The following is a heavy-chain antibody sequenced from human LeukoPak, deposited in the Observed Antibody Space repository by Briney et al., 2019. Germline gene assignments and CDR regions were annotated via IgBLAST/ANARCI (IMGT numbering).Heavy chain of an antibody. D-gene: IGHD6-13*01. J-gene: IGHJ4*02. CDR2: IYYSGRT. CDR3: EAAAAASDY. V-gene: IGHV4-39*07. CDR1: GGSISSSSYY. Sequence: KASETLSLTCTVSGGSISSSSYYWGWIRQPGGKGMEWIESIYYSGRTYYNPSVKSRITISVDTSKNEFSLQLSSVAAADTAVYYCEAAAAASDYWGQGTLVTVSS.